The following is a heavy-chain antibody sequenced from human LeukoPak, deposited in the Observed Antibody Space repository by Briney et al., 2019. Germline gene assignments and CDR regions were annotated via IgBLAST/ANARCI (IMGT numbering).Heavy chain of an antibody. D-gene: IGHD3-22*01. CDR1: GFRFVSYS. CDR3: AKGIHSTGYYPFDY. CDR2: IGESGDNT. V-gene: IGHV3-23*01. J-gene: IGHJ4*02. Sequence: GGSLRLSCAASGFRFVSYSMNWVRQAPGKGLEWVSGIGESGDNTYYADSVKGRFTISRDTSKSTLYLQLNSLRAEDTAIYYCAKGIHSTGYYPFDYWGQGTLVTVSS.